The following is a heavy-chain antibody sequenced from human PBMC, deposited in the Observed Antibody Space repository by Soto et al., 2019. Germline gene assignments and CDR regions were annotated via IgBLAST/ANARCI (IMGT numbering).Heavy chain of an antibody. V-gene: IGHV3-21*01. CDR1: GFTFSSYS. CDR2: ISSSSSYI. CDR3: ARDQKPNDIVVVPAAIAY. D-gene: IGHD2-2*02. J-gene: IGHJ4*02. Sequence: GWSLRLSCAASGFTFSSYSMNWVRQAPGKGLEWVSSISSSSSYIYYADSVKGRFTISRDNAKNSLYLQMNSLRAEDTAVYYCARDQKPNDIVVVPAAIAYWGQGTLVTASS.